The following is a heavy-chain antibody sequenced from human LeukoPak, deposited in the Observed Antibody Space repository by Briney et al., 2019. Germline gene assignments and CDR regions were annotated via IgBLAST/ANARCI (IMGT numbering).Heavy chain of an antibody. CDR1: GFTFSSYG. J-gene: IGHJ6*02. CDR3: ARSIAAAGYYYYGMDV. V-gene: IGHV3-33*01. D-gene: IGHD6-13*01. CDR2: IWYDGSNK. Sequence: GGSLRPSCAASGFTFSSYGMHWVRQAPGKGLEWVAVIWYDGSNKYYADSVKGRFTISRDDSKNTLCLQMNSLRAEDTAVYYCARSIAAAGYYYYGMDVWGQGTTVTVSS.